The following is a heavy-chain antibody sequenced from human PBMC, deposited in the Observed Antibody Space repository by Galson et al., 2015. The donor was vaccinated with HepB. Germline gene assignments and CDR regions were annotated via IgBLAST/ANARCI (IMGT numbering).Heavy chain of an antibody. CDR2: IRYDGSNK. Sequence: SLRLSCAASGFTFSSYGMHWVRQAPGKGLEWVAFIRYDGSNKYYADSVKGRFTISRDNSKNTLYLQMNSLRAEDTAVYYCAKELVVRVVPAAISYYYGMDVWGQGTTVTVSS. J-gene: IGHJ6*02. D-gene: IGHD2-2*01. CDR1: GFTFSSYG. V-gene: IGHV3-30*02. CDR3: AKELVVRVVPAAISYYYGMDV.